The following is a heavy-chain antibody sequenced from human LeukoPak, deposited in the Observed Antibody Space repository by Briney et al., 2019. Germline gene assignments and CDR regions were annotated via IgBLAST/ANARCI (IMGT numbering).Heavy chain of an antibody. D-gene: IGHD3-9*01. CDR1: GGSISSYY. CDR3: ARGEKYYDILTGFPYYYYMDV. Sequence: SGTLSLTCTVSGGSISSYYWSWIRQPPGKGLEWIGYIYYSGSTNYNPSLKSRVTISVDTSKNQFSLKLSSVTAADTAVYYCARGEKYYDILTGFPYYYYMDVWGKGTTVTISS. CDR2: IYYSGST. J-gene: IGHJ6*03. V-gene: IGHV4-59*01.